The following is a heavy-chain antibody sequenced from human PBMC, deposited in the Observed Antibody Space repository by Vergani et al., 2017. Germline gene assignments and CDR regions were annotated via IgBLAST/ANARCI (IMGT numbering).Heavy chain of an antibody. D-gene: IGHD3-10*01. J-gene: IGHJ4*02. CDR1: GGTFSSYA. Sequence: QVQLVQSGAEVKKPGSSVKVSCKASGGTFSSYAISWVRQAPGKGLEWMGRIIPSFGTANYAQKFQGRVTITADESTSTAYMELSSLRSEDTAVYYCAYGLDIFLGGSGSYYYYWDQGTLVTVSS. CDR3: AYGLDIFLGGSGSYYYY. CDR2: IIPSFGTA. V-gene: IGHV1-69*13.